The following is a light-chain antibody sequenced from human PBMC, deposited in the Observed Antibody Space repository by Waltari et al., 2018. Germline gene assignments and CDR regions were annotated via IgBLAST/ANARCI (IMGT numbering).Light chain of an antibody. CDR2: GVS. CDR3: HQYNNWWT. CDR1: QSVSTN. Sequence: ETVLTQSPATLSVSPGERVTLSCRASQSVSTNLAWYQQKPGQAPRLLIYGVSTRATGIPGRFSGSGSGTEFTLTINTLQSEDFAVYYCHQYNNWWTFGQGPRWKSN. V-gene: IGKV3D-15*01. J-gene: IGKJ1*01.